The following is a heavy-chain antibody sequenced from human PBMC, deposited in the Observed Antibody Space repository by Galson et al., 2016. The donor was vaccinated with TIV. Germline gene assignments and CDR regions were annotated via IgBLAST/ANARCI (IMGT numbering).Heavy chain of an antibody. Sequence: SLSLSCAASGFTFNNYGMNWVRQAPGKGLEWVSGISGSGGITYLADSVKGRFTISRDNSKDTLYLHMNSLRAEDTAVYFCARRKNYGGDAFDLWGQGTMVTVSS. CDR2: ISGSGGIT. CDR1: GFTFNNYG. V-gene: IGHV3-23*01. J-gene: IGHJ3*01. CDR3: ARRKNYGGDAFDL. D-gene: IGHD4-23*01.